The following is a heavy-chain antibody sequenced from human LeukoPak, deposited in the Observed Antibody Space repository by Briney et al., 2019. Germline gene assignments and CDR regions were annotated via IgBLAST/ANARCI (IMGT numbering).Heavy chain of an antibody. Sequence: GGSLRLSCAASGFDFGAYEMNWVRQAPGKGLEWVAYFAGSDTTKYYADSVRGRFTISRDNAKDSLYLQMNSLRAEDTALYYCTTLGYHLDSWGQGTLVTVSS. D-gene: IGHD3-22*01. CDR1: GFDFGAYE. J-gene: IGHJ4*02. CDR2: FAGSDTTK. V-gene: IGHV3-48*03. CDR3: TTLGYHLDS.